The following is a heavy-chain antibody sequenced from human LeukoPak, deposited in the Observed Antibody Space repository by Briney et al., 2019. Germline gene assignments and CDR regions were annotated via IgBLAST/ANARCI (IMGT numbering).Heavy chain of an antibody. CDR1: GYSLTSYW. D-gene: IGHD3-10*01. V-gene: IGHV5-10-1*01. CDR2: IDPSDSYT. Sequence: GESLKISCKGSGYSLTSYWISWVRQVPGKGLEWMGRIDPSDSYTNYSPSFQGHVTISADKSISTAYLQWSSLKASDTAMYYCARITMVRGVIIWFDPWGQGTLVTVSS. CDR3: ARITMVRGVIIWFDP. J-gene: IGHJ5*02.